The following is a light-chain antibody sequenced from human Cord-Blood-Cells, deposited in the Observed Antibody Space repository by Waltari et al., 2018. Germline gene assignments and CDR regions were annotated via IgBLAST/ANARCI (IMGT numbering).Light chain of an antibody. J-gene: IGKJ3*01. CDR3: LLYYSYPLT. CDR1: QDISSY. CDR2: AAS. V-gene: IGKV1-8*01. Sequence: AIWMTQSPSSFSASTGDRVSITCRASQDISSYLALYQQKPGNAPKLLIYAASSLQSGVPSRFSGSGSGTDFTLTISCLQSEDFATYYCLLYYSYPLTFGPGTKVDIK.